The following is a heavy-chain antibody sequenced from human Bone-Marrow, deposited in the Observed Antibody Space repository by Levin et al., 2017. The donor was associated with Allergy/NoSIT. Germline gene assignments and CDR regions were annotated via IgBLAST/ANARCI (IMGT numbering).Heavy chain of an antibody. CDR2: IKTKADGGTA. CDR3: VSPLFCRGGRCFIS. Sequence: SGGSLRLSCGASGFNFSHAWMTWVRQAPGKGLEWIGRIKTKADGGTADYAAPVKGRFTISRDDSESTLILQMNSLKTDDTAMYYCVSPLFCRGGRCFISWGQGALVTVSS. D-gene: IGHD2-15*01. V-gene: IGHV3-15*01. J-gene: IGHJ5*02. CDR1: GFNFSHAW.